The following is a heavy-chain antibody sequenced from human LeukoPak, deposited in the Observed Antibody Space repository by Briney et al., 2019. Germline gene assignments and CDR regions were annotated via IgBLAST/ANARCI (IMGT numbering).Heavy chain of an antibody. J-gene: IGHJ4*02. CDR2: MNPNSGNT. V-gene: IGHV1-8*01. D-gene: IGHD2/OR15-2a*01. Sequence: ASVKVSGKASGYTFTSYDINWVRQATGQGLEWMGWMNPNSGNTGYAQKFQGRVTMTRNTSISTAYMELSSLRSEDTAVYYCARLSHDHEAFDYWGQGTLVTVSS. CDR3: ARLSHDHEAFDY. CDR1: GYTFTSYD.